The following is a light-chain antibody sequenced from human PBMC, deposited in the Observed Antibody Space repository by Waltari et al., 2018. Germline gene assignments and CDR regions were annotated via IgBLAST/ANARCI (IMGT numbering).Light chain of an antibody. CDR2: YRSDSDK. CDR3: MIWDSSAWV. J-gene: IGLJ3*02. V-gene: IGLV5-45*03. CDR1: RGIAVGHYR. Sequence: QAVLTQPSSLSASPGASASLTCTLRRGIAVGHYRIYWYQQKPGSPPHYLLRYRSDSDKQQGSGVPSRFSGSKDASANAVILLISGLQSDDEADYYCMIWDSSAWVFGGGTKLTVL.